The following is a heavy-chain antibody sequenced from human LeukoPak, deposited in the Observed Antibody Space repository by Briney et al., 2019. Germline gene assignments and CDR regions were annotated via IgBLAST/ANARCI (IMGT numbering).Heavy chain of an antibody. CDR3: ARDGPQANYYDSSGRWFDP. Sequence: ASVKVSCKASGYTFTSYYMHWVRQAPGQGLEWMGIINPSGGSTSYAQKFQGRVTMTRDTSTSTVYMELSSLRSEDTAVYYCARDGPQANYYDSSGRWFDPWGQGTLVTVSS. J-gene: IGHJ5*02. D-gene: IGHD3-22*01. CDR1: GYTFTSYY. V-gene: IGHV1-46*01. CDR2: INPSGGST.